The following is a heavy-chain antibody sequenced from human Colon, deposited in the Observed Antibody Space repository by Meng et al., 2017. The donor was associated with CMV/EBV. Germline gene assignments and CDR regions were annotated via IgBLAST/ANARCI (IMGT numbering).Heavy chain of an antibody. J-gene: IGHJ5*01. D-gene: IGHD2-15*01. CDR1: GFTLSDHY. Sequence: ESLKISCAASGFTLSDHYIDWVRQAPGKGLEWIGFIYYSGTTTYNPSLKSRVTMPVDTSKNQFSLKLSSVTAADTAVYYCARENCGGGSCYDSWGQGTLVTVSS. CDR3: ARENCGGGSCYDS. CDR2: IYYSGTT. V-gene: IGHV4-59*11.